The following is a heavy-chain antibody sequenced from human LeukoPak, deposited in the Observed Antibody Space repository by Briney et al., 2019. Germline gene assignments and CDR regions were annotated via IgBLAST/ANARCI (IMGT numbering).Heavy chain of an antibody. CDR2: ISGSGGST. J-gene: IGHJ2*01. CDR1: GFTFSSYA. V-gene: IGHV3-23*01. D-gene: IGHD6-19*01. Sequence: QPGGSLRLSCAASGFTFSSYAMSWVRQAPGKGLEWVSAISGSGGSTYYADSVKGRFTISRDNSENTLYLQMNSLRAEDTAVYYCAKDRVGSGWYFDLWGRGTLVTVSS. CDR3: AKDRVGSGWYFDL.